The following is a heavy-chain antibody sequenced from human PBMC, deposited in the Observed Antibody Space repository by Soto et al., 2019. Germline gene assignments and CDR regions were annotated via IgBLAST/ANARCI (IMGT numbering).Heavy chain of an antibody. CDR1: GGSIDSSNW. CDR2: IHHSGST. J-gene: IGHJ4*02. CDR3: AREKGYVDY. V-gene: IGHV4-4*02. Sequence: QVQLQVSGPGLVKPSGTLSLTCAVSGGSIDSSNWWSWVRQPPGKGLEWIGKIHHSGSTNYHPSLKSRLTISVDKSKNQFSLKLSSVTAADTAVYYCAREKGYVDYWGQGTLVTVSS.